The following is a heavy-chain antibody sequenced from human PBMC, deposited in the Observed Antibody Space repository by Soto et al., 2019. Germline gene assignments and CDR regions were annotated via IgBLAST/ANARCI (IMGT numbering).Heavy chain of an antibody. CDR3: ARAYVDIVATSPIDY. J-gene: IGHJ4*02. CDR2: INACNGNT. CDR1: GYTFTSYG. Sequence: ASVKVSCKASGYTFTSYGISWVRQAPGQRLEWMGWINACNGNTNYSQKLQGRVTITRDTSASTAYMELSSPRSEDTAVYYCARAYVDIVATSPIDYWGQGTLVTVSS. D-gene: IGHD5-12*01. V-gene: IGHV1-18*01.